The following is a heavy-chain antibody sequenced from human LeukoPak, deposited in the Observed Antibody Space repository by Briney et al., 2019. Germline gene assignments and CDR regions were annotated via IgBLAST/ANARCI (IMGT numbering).Heavy chain of an antibody. CDR2: IYPGDSDT. D-gene: IGHD3-22*01. CDR3: ASNRHDSSGYGYYYYYMDV. J-gene: IGHJ6*03. Sequence: GESLKISCKGSGYSFTSYWIGWVRQIPGKGLEWMGIIYPGDSDTRYSPSFQGQVTISADKSISTAYLQWSSLKASDTAMYYCASNRHDSSGYGYYYYYMDVWGKGTTVTVSS. CDR1: GYSFTSYW. V-gene: IGHV5-51*01.